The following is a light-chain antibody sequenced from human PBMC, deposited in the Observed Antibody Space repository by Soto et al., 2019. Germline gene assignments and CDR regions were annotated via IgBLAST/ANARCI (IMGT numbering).Light chain of an antibody. Sequence: QSVLTQPPSVSGSPGQSVTISCTVTSSDVGDYEHVSWYQQAPGTAPKLLIYSNDQRPSGVPDRFSGSKSDTSASLAISGLQSDDEAHYYCAAWDDSLNGFAVFGGGTQLTVL. V-gene: IGLV1-44*01. CDR1: SSDVGDYEH. CDR2: SND. CDR3: AAWDDSLNGFAV. J-gene: IGLJ7*01.